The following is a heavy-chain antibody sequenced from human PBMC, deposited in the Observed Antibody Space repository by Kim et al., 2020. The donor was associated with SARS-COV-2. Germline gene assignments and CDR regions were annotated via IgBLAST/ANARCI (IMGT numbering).Heavy chain of an antibody. Sequence: SETLSLTCTVSGGSISSSSYYWGWIRQPPGKGLEWIGSIYYSGSTYYNPSLKSRVTISVDTSKNQFSLKLSSVTAADTAVYYCARLVVVVAATDWGQGTLVTVSS. CDR1: GGSISSSSYY. V-gene: IGHV4-39*01. CDR3: ARLVVVVAATD. CDR2: IYYSGST. D-gene: IGHD2-15*01. J-gene: IGHJ4*02.